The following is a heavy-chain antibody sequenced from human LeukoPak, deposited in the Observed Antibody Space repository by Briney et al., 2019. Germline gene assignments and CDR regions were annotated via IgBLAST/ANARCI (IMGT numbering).Heavy chain of an antibody. Sequence: SETLSLTCTVSGGSISSYYWSWIRQPPGKGLEWIGYIYYSGSTNYNPSLKSRVTISVDTSKNQFSLKLSSVTAADTAGYYCARVNRIAALRYYYYGMDVWGQGTTVTVSS. CDR3: ARVNRIAALRYYYYGMDV. V-gene: IGHV4-59*01. CDR1: GGSISSYY. J-gene: IGHJ6*02. D-gene: IGHD6-13*01. CDR2: IYYSGST.